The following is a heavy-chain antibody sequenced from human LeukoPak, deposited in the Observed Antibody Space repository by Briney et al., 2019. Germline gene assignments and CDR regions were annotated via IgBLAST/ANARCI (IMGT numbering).Heavy chain of an antibody. V-gene: IGHV3-66*04. CDR3: ASQSTVTASAPLDY. CDR1: GFTVSRNY. J-gene: IGHJ4*02. CDR2: IYSGGST. D-gene: IGHD4-17*01. Sequence: GGSLRLSCAASGFTVSRNYMSWVRQAPGKGLEWVSLIYSGGSTYYADSVKGRFTISRDNSKNTLYLQMNSLRAEDTAVYYCASQSTVTASAPLDYWGQGTLATVSS.